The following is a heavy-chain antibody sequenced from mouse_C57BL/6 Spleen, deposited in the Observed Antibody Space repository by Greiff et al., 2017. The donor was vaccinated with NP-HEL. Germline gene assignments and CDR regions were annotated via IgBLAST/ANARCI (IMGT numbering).Heavy chain of an antibody. D-gene: IGHD5-1-1*01. CDR2: IYPGDGDT. Sequence: VQLQQSGPELVKPGASVKISCKASGYAFSSSWMNWVKQRPGKGLEWIGRIYPGDGDTNYNGKFKGKATLTADKSSSTAYMQLSSLTSEDSAVYFCANQYRAWFAYWGQGTLVTVSA. V-gene: IGHV1-82*01. J-gene: IGHJ3*01. CDR1: GYAFSSSW. CDR3: ANQYRAWFAY.